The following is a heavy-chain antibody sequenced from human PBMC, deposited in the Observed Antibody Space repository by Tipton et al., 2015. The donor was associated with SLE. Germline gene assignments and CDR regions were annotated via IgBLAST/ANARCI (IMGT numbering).Heavy chain of an antibody. CDR2: IYYSGYT. CDR1: GGSLSGYY. CDR3: AREGAEGYVDGAFHI. V-gene: IGHV4-59*01. D-gene: IGHD5-24*01. J-gene: IGHJ3*02. Sequence: TLSLTCTVSGGSLSGYYWSWIRQSPGKGLEWIGYIYYSGYTNSNPSVKSRVTISVDTSKNQFSLKLKSVTAADTAVYYCAREGAEGYVDGAFHIWGQGTVVTVSS.